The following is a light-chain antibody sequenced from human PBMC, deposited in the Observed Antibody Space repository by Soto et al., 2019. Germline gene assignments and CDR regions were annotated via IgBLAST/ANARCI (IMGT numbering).Light chain of an antibody. Sequence: QSVLTQPASVSGSPGQSITISCTGTSSDVGGYNYVSWYQQHPGKAPKLMIXEVSNRHSGVSNRFSGSKSGNTASLTISGLQAEDEDDYYCSSYTSSSTLFVLGTGTKVTAL. V-gene: IGLV2-14*01. CDR1: SSDVGGYNY. J-gene: IGLJ1*01. CDR2: EVS. CDR3: SSYTSSSTLFV.